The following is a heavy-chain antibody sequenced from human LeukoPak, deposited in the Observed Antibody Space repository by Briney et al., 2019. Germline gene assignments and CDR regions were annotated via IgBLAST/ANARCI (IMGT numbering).Heavy chain of an antibody. CDR1: GGSISSYY. CDR2: IYYSGST. D-gene: IGHD2-2*01. CDR3: ARVYCSSTSCYEGWFDP. Sequence: SETLSLTCTVSGGSISSYYWSWIRQPPGKGLEWIGYIYYSGSTNYNPSLKSRVTISVDTSKNQFSLKLSSVTAADTALYYCARVYCSSTSCYEGWFDPWGQGTLVTVSS. V-gene: IGHV4-59*01. J-gene: IGHJ5*02.